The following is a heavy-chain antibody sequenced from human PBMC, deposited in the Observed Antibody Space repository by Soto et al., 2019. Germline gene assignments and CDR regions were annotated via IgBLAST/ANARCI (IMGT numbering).Heavy chain of an antibody. Sequence: NPSETLSLTCTVSGGSIRSGDYYWSWIRQPPGKGLEWIGYIYYSGSTYYNPSLKSRVTISVDTSKNQFSLKLSSVTAADTAVYYCARVEVYYVTRNQYNWFDPWGQGTLVTVSS. D-gene: IGHD3-10*02. CDR3: ARVEVYYVTRNQYNWFDP. J-gene: IGHJ5*02. CDR1: GGSIRSGDYY. V-gene: IGHV4-30-4*01. CDR2: IYYSGST.